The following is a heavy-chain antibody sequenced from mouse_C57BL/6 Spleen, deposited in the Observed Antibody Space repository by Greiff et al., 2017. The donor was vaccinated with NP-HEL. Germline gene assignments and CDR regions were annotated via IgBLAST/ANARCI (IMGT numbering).Heavy chain of an antibody. V-gene: IGHV5-17*01. CDR3: ARENGSSWYFDV. J-gene: IGHJ1*03. D-gene: IGHD1-1*01. Sequence: EVQVVESGGGLVKPGGSLKLSCAASGFTFSDYGMHWVRQAPEKGLEWVAYISSGSITIYYADTVKGRFTISRDNAKNTLFLQMTSLRSEDTAMYYCARENGSSWYFDVWGTGTTVTVSS. CDR1: GFTFSDYG. CDR2: ISSGSITI.